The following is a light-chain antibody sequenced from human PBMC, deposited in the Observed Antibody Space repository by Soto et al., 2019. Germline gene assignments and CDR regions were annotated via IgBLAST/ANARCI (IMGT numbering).Light chain of an antibody. J-gene: IGLJ2*01. CDR1: SSDVGGYNY. CDR2: EVS. Sequence: QSALTQPASVSGSPGQSITISCTGTSSDVGGYNYVSWYQQHPGKAPKLMIYEVSNRPSGVSNRFSGSKSGSTASLTISGLRAEDEADYYCSSYTSSSTPVVFGGGTKLTVL. V-gene: IGLV2-14*01. CDR3: SSYTSSSTPVV.